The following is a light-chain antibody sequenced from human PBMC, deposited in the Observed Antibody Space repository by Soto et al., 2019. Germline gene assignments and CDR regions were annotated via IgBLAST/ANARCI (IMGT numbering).Light chain of an antibody. J-gene: IGLJ1*01. CDR1: SSDVGGYNY. CDR2: DVS. Sequence: QSALTQPASVSGSPGQSITISCTGTSSDVGGYNYVSWYQQHPGTAPKLMIYDVSNRPSGVSNRFSGSKSGNTASLTISGLQAEDEADYYRSSYRSSSTLYVFGTGTKVTVL. CDR3: SSYRSSSTLYV. V-gene: IGLV2-14*01.